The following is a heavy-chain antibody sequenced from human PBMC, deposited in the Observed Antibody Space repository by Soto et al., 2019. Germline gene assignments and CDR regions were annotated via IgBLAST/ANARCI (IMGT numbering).Heavy chain of an antibody. CDR1: GFTFGDYA. CDR2: IRAKAFGGTT. V-gene: IGHV3-49*03. CDR3: AREPGLITSLGGDGEV. J-gene: IGHJ6*01. D-gene: IGHD2-2*01. Sequence: EVQLVESGGGLVQPGRSLRLSCTASGFTFGDYAMSWFRQSPGKGLEWLGFIRAKAFGGTTEYAASAEGRFTLSRDDSKNIAYLKRNPLKPEDTAMYYCAREPGLITSLGGDGEVW.